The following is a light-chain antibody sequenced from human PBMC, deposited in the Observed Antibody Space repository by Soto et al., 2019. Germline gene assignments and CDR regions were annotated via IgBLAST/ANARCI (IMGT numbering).Light chain of an antibody. CDR3: QQYGSSRLT. V-gene: IGKV3-20*01. J-gene: IGKJ4*01. CDR1: QSVTSTY. Sequence: EIVLTQSPGTLSLSPGERATLSCRASQSVTSTYLAWYQQKPGQAPRLLIYGASSRATGIPDRFSGSGSGTDFTRTISRLEPEDFAVYYCQQYGSSRLTFGGGTKVDIK. CDR2: GAS.